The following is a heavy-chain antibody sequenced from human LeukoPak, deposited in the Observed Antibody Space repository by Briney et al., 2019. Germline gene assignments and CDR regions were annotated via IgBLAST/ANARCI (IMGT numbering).Heavy chain of an antibody. Sequence: SETLSLTCAVYGGSFSGYYWSWIRQPPGKGLEWIGEINHSGSTNYNPSLKSRVTISVDTSKNQFSLKLSSVTAADTAVYYCARHLYCTNGVCYNCFDYWGQGTLVTVSS. D-gene: IGHD2-8*01. CDR1: GGSFSGYY. CDR2: INHSGST. J-gene: IGHJ4*02. CDR3: ARHLYCTNGVCYNCFDY. V-gene: IGHV4-34*01.